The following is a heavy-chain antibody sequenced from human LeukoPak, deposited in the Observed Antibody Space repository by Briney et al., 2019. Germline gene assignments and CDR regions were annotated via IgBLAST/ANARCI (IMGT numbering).Heavy chain of an antibody. Sequence: SVKVSCKASGYTFSSYAISWVRQAPGQGLEWMGGIIPIFGTANYAQKFQGRVTITADKSTSTAYMELSSLRSEDTAVYYCARGPIVGNWFDPWGQGTLVTVSS. CDR2: IIPIFGTA. CDR1: GYTFSSYA. D-gene: IGHD3-16*02. V-gene: IGHV1-69*06. J-gene: IGHJ5*02. CDR3: ARGPIVGNWFDP.